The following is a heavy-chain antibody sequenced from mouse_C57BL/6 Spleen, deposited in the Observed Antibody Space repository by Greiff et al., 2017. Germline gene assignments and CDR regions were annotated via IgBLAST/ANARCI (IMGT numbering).Heavy chain of an antibody. V-gene: IGHV5-12*01. CDR1: GFTFSDYY. J-gene: IGHJ3*01. Sequence: EVQLVESGGGLVQPGGSLKLSCAASGFTFSDYYMYWVRQTPEKRLEWVAYISNGGGSTYYPDTVKGRFTISRDNAKNTLYLQMSRLKSEDTAMYYCARHDYAFGPYWGQGTLVTVSA. CDR3: ARHDYAFGPY. D-gene: IGHD1-1*02. CDR2: ISNGGGST.